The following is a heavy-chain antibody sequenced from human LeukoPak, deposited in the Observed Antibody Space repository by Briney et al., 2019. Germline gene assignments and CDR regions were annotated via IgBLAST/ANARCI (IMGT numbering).Heavy chain of an antibody. CDR2: ISSSGGST. J-gene: IGHJ6*03. Sequence: GGSLRLSCEASGFTFRNYAMTWVRQAPGKGLEGVSGISSSGGSTNYADSVKGRFTISRDNSKNTLYLKMNDLRAGDTAVYYCAKGPCTDTSCYDLASFYHHYYYMDVWGKGTTVTVSS. CDR1: GFTFRNYA. V-gene: IGHV3-23*01. CDR3: AKGPCTDTSCYDLASFYHHYYYMDV. D-gene: IGHD2-2*01.